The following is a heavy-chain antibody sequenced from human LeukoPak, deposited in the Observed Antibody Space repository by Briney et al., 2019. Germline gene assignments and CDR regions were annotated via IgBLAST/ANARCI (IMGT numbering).Heavy chain of an antibody. D-gene: IGHD6-19*01. CDR1: GYCFTNFD. V-gene: IGHV1-8*01. CDR3: ARGPQWRGDYYYMDV. CDR2: MNPNSGNK. J-gene: IGHJ6*03. Sequence: ASVKVSCKASGYCFTNFDINWVRQATGQGLEWMGWMNPNSGNKGYAQKFQGRVSMTMNTSITTAYMELSSLRSEDTAVYYCARGPQWRGDYYYMDVWGRGTTVTVSS.